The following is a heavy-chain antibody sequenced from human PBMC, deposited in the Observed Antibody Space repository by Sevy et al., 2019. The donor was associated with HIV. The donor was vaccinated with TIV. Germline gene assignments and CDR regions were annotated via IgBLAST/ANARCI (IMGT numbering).Heavy chain of an antibody. CDR1: GFTFSSYG. J-gene: IGHJ4*02. CDR2: IWYDGTNK. Sequence: GGSLRLSCAASGFTFSSYGMHWVRQAPGKGLEWVALIWYDGTNKYYADSVKGRFTTSRENSKNTLYLQMNSLRAEDTAVYYCASGAYYYASRSQNFDYWGPGTLVTVSS. V-gene: IGHV3-33*01. D-gene: IGHD3-10*01. CDR3: ASGAYYYASRSQNFDY.